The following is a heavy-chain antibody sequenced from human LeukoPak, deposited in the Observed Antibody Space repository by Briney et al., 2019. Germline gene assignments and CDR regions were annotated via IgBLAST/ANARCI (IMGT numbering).Heavy chain of an antibody. CDR2: ISSSGSTI. J-gene: IGHJ4*02. CDR3: ARDRPLLWFGELLAPEVDY. V-gene: IGHV3-11*04. Sequence: PGGSLRLSCAASGFTFSDYYMSWIRQAPGKGLEWVSYISSSGSTIYYADSVKGRFTISRDNAKNSLYLQMNSLRAEDTAVYYCARDRPLLWFGELLAPEVDYWGQGTLVTVSS. D-gene: IGHD3-10*01. CDR1: GFTFSDYY.